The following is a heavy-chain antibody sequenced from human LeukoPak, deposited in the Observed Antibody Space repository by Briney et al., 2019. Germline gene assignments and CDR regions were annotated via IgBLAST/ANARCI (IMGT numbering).Heavy chain of an antibody. V-gene: IGHV3-23*01. CDR3: AKDLPPYYYDSRTSDAFDI. J-gene: IGHJ3*02. CDR2: ISGCGGST. Sequence: GGSLRLSRAASGFTFSSYAMSWVRQAPGKGLEWVSAISGCGGSTYYADSVKGRFTISRDNSKNTLYLQMNSLRAEETAVYYCAKDLPPYYYDSRTSDAFDIWGQGTMVTVSS. D-gene: IGHD3-22*01. CDR1: GFTFSSYA.